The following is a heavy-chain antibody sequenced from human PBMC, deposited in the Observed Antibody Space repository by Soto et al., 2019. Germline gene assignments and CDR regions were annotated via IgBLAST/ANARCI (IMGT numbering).Heavy chain of an antibody. J-gene: IGHJ4*02. CDR1: GFTFDSSW. CDR3: ARGECGGWLVKY. Sequence: EVQLVESGGGLVQPGGSLRLSCAASGFTFDSSWMNWVRQAPGKGLEWVANIKQDGSEKYYVDSVKGRFTISRDNAKNSRYMQMNSLRADDTAVYYCARGECGGWLVKYWGQGTLVTVSS. D-gene: IGHD6-19*01. CDR2: IKQDGSEK. V-gene: IGHV3-7*04.